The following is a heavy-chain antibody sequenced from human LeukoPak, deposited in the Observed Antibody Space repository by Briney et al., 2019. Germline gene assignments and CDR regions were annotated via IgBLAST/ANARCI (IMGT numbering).Heavy chain of an antibody. CDR3: ARDLSRSFSMIRGLIQHREFDF. D-gene: IGHD3-10*01. CDR1: GFTFSSSW. CDR2: INQDEI. V-gene: IGHV3-7*01. Sequence: GGSLRLSCVASGFTFSSSWMTWVRQGPGKGLQWVASINQDEIHYVDSVKGRFTISKDNAKNSLYLQMNSLRAEDTAVYYCARDLSRSFSMIRGLIQHREFDFWGRGTLVTVSS. J-gene: IGHJ4*02.